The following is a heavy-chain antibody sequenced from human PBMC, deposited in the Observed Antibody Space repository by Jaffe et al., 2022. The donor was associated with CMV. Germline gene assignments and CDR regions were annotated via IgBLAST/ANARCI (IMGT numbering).Heavy chain of an antibody. J-gene: IGHJ6*03. CDR3: ARHGGELTGTSNLNRYYYYYYMDV. CDR2: IDPSDSYT. V-gene: IGHV5-10-1*03. D-gene: IGHD1-20*01. CDR1: GYSFTSYW. Sequence: EVQLVQSGAEVKKPGESLRISCKGSGYSFTSYWISWVRQMPGKGLEWMGRIDPSDSYTNYSPSFQGHVTISADKSISTAYLQWSSLKASDTAMYYCARHGGELTGTSNLNRYYYYYYMDVWGKGTTVTVSS.